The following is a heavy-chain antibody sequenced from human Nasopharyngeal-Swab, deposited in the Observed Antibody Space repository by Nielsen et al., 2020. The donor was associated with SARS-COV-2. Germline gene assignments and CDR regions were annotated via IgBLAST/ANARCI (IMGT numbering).Heavy chain of an antibody. CDR3: AKAGVEGSGSYFPYYYYYMDV. D-gene: IGHD3-10*01. CDR1: GFTFSSYA. CDR2: ISGSGGST. V-gene: IGHV3-23*01. Sequence: GGSLRLSCAASGFTFSSYAMSWVRQAPGKGLEWVSAISGSGGSTYYADSVKGRLTISRDNSKNTLYLQMNSLRAEDTAVYYCAKAGVEGSGSYFPYYYYYMDVWGKGTTVTVSS. J-gene: IGHJ6*03.